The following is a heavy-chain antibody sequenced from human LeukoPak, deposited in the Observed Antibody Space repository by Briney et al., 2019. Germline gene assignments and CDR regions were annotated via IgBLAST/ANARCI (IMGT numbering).Heavy chain of an antibody. CDR1: GGSISSSNW. V-gene: IGHV4-4*02. D-gene: IGHD3-22*01. CDR2: IYHSGST. CDR3: ARDGPFYDSSGYYSDYFDY. Sequence: PSETLSLTCAVSGGSISSSNWWSWVRPPPGKGLEWIGEIYHSGSTNYNPSLKSRVTISVDKSKNQFSLKLSSVTAADTAVYYCARDGPFYDSSGYYSDYFDYWGQGTLVTVSS. J-gene: IGHJ4*02.